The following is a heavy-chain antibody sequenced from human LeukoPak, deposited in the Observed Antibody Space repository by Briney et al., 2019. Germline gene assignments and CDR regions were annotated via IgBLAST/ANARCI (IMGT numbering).Heavy chain of an antibody. CDR1: GFTFSDYW. V-gene: IGHV3-7*03. CDR3: ARERQGSSWYDGKGPFDY. J-gene: IGHJ4*02. D-gene: IGHD6-13*01. Sequence: GGSLKLSCVASGFTFSDYWMSWVRQVPGKGLQWVANIDQDGSEKNYVDSVKGRFTISRDNGKNSLYLEMDSLRAEDTAVYYCARERQGSSWYDGKGPFDYWGQGTLVTVSS. CDR2: IDQDGSEK.